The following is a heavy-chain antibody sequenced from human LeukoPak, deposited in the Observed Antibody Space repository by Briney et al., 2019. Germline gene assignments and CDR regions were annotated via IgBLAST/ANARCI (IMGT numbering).Heavy chain of an antibody. J-gene: IGHJ6*03. CDR3: ARAGPVRGAYYMDV. CDR1: GESFSGYY. D-gene: IGHD3-10*01. V-gene: IGHV4-34*01. CDR2: INHSGST. Sequence: PSETLSLTCAVYGESFSGYYWSWVRQPPGKGLEWIGEINHSGSTNYNPSLKSRVTISVDTSKNQFSLKLSSVTAADTAVYYCARAGPVRGAYYMDVWGKGTTVTVSS.